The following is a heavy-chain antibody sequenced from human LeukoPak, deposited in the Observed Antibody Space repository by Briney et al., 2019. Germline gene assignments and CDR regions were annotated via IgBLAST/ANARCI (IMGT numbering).Heavy chain of an antibody. CDR3: ANGWSPDY. CDR2: IYTDGTT. V-gene: IGHV3-53*01. J-gene: IGHJ4*02. D-gene: IGHD2-15*01. CDR1: EFTVKNYY. Sequence: GGSLRLSCAASEFTVKNYYMSWVRQAPGKGLEWVSVIYTDGTTYYADSVKGRFTIFRDNSKNTLYLQMNSLRAEDTAVYHCANGWSPDYWGRGTLVTVSS.